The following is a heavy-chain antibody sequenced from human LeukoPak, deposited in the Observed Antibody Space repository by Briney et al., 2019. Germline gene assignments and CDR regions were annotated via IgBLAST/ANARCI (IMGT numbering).Heavy chain of an antibody. Sequence: GGSLRLSCAASGFTFSSYVMSWVRQAPGKGLEWVSGISGSGGSTYYADSVKGRFTISRDNSKNTVFLQMNSLRAEDTAVYYCAKDPSYVDTAMAHYIEHWGQGTPVTVSS. CDR1: GFTFSSYV. CDR2: ISGSGGST. V-gene: IGHV3-23*01. D-gene: IGHD5-18*01. J-gene: IGHJ4*02. CDR3: AKDPSYVDTAMAHYIEH.